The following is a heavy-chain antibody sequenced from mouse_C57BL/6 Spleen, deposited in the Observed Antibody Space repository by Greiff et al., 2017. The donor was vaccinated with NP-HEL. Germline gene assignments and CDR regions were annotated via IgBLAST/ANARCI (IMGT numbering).Heavy chain of an antibody. J-gene: IGHJ1*03. D-gene: IGHD1-1*01. Sequence: QVQLQQSGAELVKPGASVKISCKASGYAFSSYWMNWVKQRPGKGLEWIGQIYPGDGDTNYNGKFKGKATLTADKSSSTAYMQLSSRTSEDAAVYFWARSGLYYGSSHWYFDVWGTGTTVTVSS. V-gene: IGHV1-80*01. CDR3: ARSGLYYGSSHWYFDV. CDR2: IYPGDGDT. CDR1: GYAFSSYW.